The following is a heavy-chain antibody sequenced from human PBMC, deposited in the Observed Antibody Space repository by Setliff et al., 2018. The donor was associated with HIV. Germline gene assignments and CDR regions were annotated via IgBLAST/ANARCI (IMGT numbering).Heavy chain of an antibody. V-gene: IGHV4-39*07. CDR1: GDSFSSNTNH. CDR3: ARDPHYYDRSGHYSWFYFDY. CDR2: IFHSGTT. D-gene: IGHD3-22*01. Sequence: KTSETLSLTCTVSGDSFSSNTNHWGWIRQPPGKGLEWIGNIFHSGTTYYSPSLKSRVTIAIDTSKNQFSLKLTSLTAADTAVYFCARDPHYYDRSGHYSWFYFDYWGQGTLVTVSS. J-gene: IGHJ4*02.